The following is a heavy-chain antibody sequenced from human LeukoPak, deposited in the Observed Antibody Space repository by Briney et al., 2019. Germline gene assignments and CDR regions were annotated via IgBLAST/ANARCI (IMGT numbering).Heavy chain of an antibody. J-gene: IGHJ5*02. V-gene: IGHV4-39*07. CDR3: ARDRKARLLWFGESYNWFDP. CDR1: GGSISSSSYY. CDR2: IYTSGST. D-gene: IGHD3-10*01. Sequence: SETLSLTCTVSGGSISSSSYYWGWIRQPPGKGLEWIGRIYTSGSTKYNPSLKSRVTISVDTSKNQFSLKLSSVTAADTAVYYCARDRKARLLWFGESYNWFDPWGQGTLVTVSS.